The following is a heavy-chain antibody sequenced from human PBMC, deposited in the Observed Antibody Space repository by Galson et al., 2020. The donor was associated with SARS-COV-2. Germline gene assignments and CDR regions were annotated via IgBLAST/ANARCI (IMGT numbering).Heavy chain of an antibody. J-gene: IGHJ6*02. CDR1: GFTFSSYA. CDR2: ISYDGSNK. CDR3: ARDLDTAMVSLYYYYYYGMDV. Sequence: QLGESLKISCAASGFTFSSYAMHWVRQAPGKGLEWVAVISYDGSNKYYADSVKGRFTISRDNSKNTLYLQMNSLRAEDTAVYYCARDLDTAMVSLYYYYYYGMDVWGQGTTVTVSS. V-gene: IGHV3-30*04. D-gene: IGHD5-18*01.